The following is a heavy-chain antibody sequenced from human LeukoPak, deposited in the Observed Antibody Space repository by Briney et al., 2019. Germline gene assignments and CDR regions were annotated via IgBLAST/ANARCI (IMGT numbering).Heavy chain of an antibody. J-gene: IGHJ4*02. D-gene: IGHD3-9*01. CDR2: IYYSGST. V-gene: IGHV4-59*01. Sequence: SETLSLTCTVSGGSISSYYWSWLRQPPGKGLEWIGYIYYSGSTNYNPSLKSRVTISVDTSKNQFSLKLSSVTAADTAVYYCARATGYGIDYWGQGTLVSVSS. CDR1: GGSISSYY. CDR3: ARATGYGIDY.